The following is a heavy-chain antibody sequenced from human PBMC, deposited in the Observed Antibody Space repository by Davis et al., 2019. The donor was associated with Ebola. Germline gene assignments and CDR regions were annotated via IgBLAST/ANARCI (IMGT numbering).Heavy chain of an antibody. CDR3: ARGIYYSVQSGFDY. V-gene: IGHV3-48*03. D-gene: IGHD4-11*01. J-gene: IGHJ4*02. CDR1: GFIVSSYY. CDR2: ISGSGSTI. Sequence: GESLKISCAASGFIVSSYYMTWVRQAPGKGLEWVSYISGSGSTIFYADSVKGRFTISRDNAKNSLYLQMNSLRAEDTAVYYCARGIYYSVQSGFDYWGPGTLVTVSS.